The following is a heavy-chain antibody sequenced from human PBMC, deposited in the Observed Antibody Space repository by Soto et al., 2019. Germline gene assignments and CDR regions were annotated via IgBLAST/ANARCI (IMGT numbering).Heavy chain of an antibody. D-gene: IGHD6-13*01. CDR2: INSDGSST. CDR1: GFTFSSYW. J-gene: IGHJ3*02. V-gene: IGHV3-74*01. Sequence: HPGGSLRLSCAASGFTFSSYWMHWVRQAPGKGLVWVSRINSDGSSTSYADSVKGRFTISRDNAKNTLYLQMNSLRAEDTAVYYCARVVRSSSSDHAFDIWGQGTMVTVSS. CDR3: ARVVRSSSSDHAFDI.